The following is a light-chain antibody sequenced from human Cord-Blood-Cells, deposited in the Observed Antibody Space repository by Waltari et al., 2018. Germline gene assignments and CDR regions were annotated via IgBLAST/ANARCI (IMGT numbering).Light chain of an antibody. J-gene: IGKJ1*01. CDR1: QSISSY. Sequence: DIQMTQSPSSLSASVGDRVTITCRASQSISSYLNWYQQKPGTAPKLLIYAASSLQSGVPSRFSCSGSGTDFTLTISSLQPKDFATYYCQQSDSTPWTFGQGTKVEIK. CDR3: QQSDSTPWT. V-gene: IGKV1-39*01. CDR2: AAS.